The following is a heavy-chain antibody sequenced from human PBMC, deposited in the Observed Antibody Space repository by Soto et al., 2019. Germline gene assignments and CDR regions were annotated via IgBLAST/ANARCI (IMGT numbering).Heavy chain of an antibody. Sequence: ASVKVSCKASGYTLTNYYMHWVRQAPGQGLEWMGIIYPSGGSTRNAQKFQGRVTMTRDTSTSTVYMELSSLRSEDTAVYYCARDFSGPMDYWGRGTLFPVSS. CDR2: IYPSGGST. V-gene: IGHV1-46*01. CDR3: ARDFSGPMDY. CDR1: GYTLTNYY. D-gene: IGHD3-10*01. J-gene: IGHJ4*02.